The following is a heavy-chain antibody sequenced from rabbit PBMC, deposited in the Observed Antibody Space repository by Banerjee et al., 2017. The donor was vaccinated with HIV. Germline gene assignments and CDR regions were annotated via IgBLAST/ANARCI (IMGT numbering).Heavy chain of an antibody. CDR1: GFSFSNGYV. D-gene: IGHD4-1*01. CDR2: IDVSRSGST. V-gene: IGHV1S45*01. Sequence: QEQLEESGGDLVKPEGSLTLTCTASGFSFSNGYVMCWVRQAPGKGLEWIACIDVSRSGSTYYANWAKGRFTISKTSSTTVTLQMTSLTAADTATYFCARDLAGVIGWNFGLWGPGTLVTVS. J-gene: IGHJ4*01. CDR3: ARDLAGVIGWNFGL.